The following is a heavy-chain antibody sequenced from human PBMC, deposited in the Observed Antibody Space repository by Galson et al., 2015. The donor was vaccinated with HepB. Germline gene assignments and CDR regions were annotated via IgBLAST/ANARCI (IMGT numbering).Heavy chain of an antibody. CDR1: GFTFSSYS. V-gene: IGHV3-21*01. D-gene: IGHD6-19*01. CDR2: ISSSSSYI. J-gene: IGHJ4*02. CDR3: ARASDSSGWYNGDYYFDY. Sequence: SLRLSCAASGFTFSSYSMNWVRQAPGKGLEWVSSISSSSSYIYYADSVKGRFTISRDNAKNSLYLQMNSLRAEDTAVYYCARASDSSGWYNGDYYFDYWGQGTLVTVSS.